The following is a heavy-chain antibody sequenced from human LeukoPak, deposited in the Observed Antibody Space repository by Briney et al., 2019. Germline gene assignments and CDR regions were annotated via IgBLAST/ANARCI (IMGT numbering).Heavy chain of an antibody. CDR3: AKEVTGTGKPLGF. CDR2: INAAGDDT. Sequence: GGSLRLSCAASGFTFSSFAMSWVRQTPGKGLAWVSTINAAGDDTFYSASVKGRFTISRDNSRSTLYLQMNSLRAEDAAVYYCAKEVTGTGKPLGFWGQGTLVTVSS. D-gene: IGHD2-21*02. J-gene: IGHJ4*02. V-gene: IGHV3-23*01. CDR1: GFTFSSFA.